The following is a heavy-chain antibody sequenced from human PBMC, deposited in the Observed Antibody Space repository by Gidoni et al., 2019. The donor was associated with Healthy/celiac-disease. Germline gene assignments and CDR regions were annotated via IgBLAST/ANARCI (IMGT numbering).Heavy chain of an antibody. Sequence: QVQLQESGPGLVKPSQPMSLTCTVSGGPIRSGGYYSSWIRHHPGKGMEWIGYISYSGSTYYNPSLKSRVTISVDTSKNQFSLKLSSVTAADTAVYYCARATGISRYGMDVWGQGTTVTVSS. CDR2: ISYSGST. CDR1: GGPIRSGGYY. CDR3: ARATGISRYGMDV. V-gene: IGHV4-31*03. J-gene: IGHJ6*02. D-gene: IGHD6-13*01.